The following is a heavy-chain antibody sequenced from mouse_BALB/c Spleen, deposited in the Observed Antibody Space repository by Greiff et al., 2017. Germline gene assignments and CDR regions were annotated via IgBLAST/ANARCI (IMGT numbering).Heavy chain of an antibody. CDR1: GFSLTSYG. J-gene: IGHJ2*01. V-gene: IGHV2-9*02. Sequence: QVHVKQSGPGLVAPSQSLSITCTVSGFSLTSYGVHWVRQPPGKGLEWLGVIWAGGSTNYNSALMSRLSISKDNSKSQVFLKMNSLQTDDTAMYYCATIYYGSSSYYFDYWGQGTTLTVSS. D-gene: IGHD1-1*01. CDR2: IWAGGST. CDR3: ATIYYGSSSYYFDY.